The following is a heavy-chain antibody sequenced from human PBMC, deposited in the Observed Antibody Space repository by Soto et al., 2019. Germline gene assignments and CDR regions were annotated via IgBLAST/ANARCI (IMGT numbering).Heavy chain of an antibody. V-gene: IGHV3-48*01. CDR3: ASWAGGSWLGPFDY. CDR1: GFTFSSHS. J-gene: IGHJ4*02. Sequence: EVQLVESGGGLVQPGGSLRLSCAASGFTFSSHSMNWVRQAPGKGLEWVSYIDSSRRAIYYADSVKGRFTISSDNAENFLYLQMNSLRAEDAAVYYCASWAGGSWLGPFDYWGQGTVVTVSS. D-gene: IGHD6-13*01. CDR2: IDSSRRAI.